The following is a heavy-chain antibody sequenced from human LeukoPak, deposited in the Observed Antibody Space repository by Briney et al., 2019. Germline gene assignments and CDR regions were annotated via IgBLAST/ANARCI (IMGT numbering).Heavy chain of an antibody. D-gene: IGHD6-19*01. V-gene: IGHV4-39*07. CDR3: ARVYSSTHNWFDT. J-gene: IGHJ5*02. Sequence: KPSETLSLTCTVSGDSISTTSYFWAWIRQPPGEGLEWIGSIYYSGTTYFNSSLKSRVTKSVERSKNHFSLKLSSLTVADTARYYCARVYSSTHNWFDTWGQGIQVTVSS. CDR1: GDSISTTSYF. CDR2: IYYSGTT.